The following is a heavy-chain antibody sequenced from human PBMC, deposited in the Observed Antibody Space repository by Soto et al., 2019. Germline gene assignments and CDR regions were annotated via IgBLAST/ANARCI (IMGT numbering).Heavy chain of an antibody. Sequence: PGGSLRLSCAASGFTVSTKYMSWVRQAPGKGLEWVSVIYSGGSTFYADSVRGRFTISRDNSKNTVNLQMNSLRAEDTAVYYCARAPWAADYWGQGTLVPVYS. D-gene: IGHD3-16*01. V-gene: IGHV3-66*01. CDR1: GFTVSTKY. J-gene: IGHJ4*02. CDR3: ARAPWAADY. CDR2: IYSGGST.